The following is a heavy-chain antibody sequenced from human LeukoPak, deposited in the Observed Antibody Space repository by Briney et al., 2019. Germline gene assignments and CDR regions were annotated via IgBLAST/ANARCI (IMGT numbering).Heavy chain of an antibody. CDR2: MNPNSGNT. D-gene: IGHD1-14*01. J-gene: IGHJ6*03. CDR3: ARAPRLTTYYYYYYMDV. CDR1: GYTFTGYY. V-gene: IGHV1-8*03. Sequence: ASVKVSCKASGYTFTGYYMHWVRQATGQGLEWMGWMNPNSGNTGYAQKFQGRVTITRNTSISTAYMELSSLRSEDTAVYYCARAPRLTTYYYYYYMDVWGKGTTVTVSS.